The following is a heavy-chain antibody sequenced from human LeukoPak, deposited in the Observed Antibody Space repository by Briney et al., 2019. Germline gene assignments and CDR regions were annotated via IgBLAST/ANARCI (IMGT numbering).Heavy chain of an antibody. V-gene: IGHV3-23*01. CDR3: AKAVVVPAAPYVDY. Sequence: GGSLRLSCAASGFTFSSSAMTWVRQAPGKGLEWVSSLTGGSDNSEHADSVKGRFTISRDNSKNTLYLQMNSLRAEDTAVYYCAKAVVVPAAPYVDYWGQGILVTVSS. J-gene: IGHJ4*02. CDR1: GFTFSSSA. D-gene: IGHD2-2*01. CDR2: LTGGSDNS.